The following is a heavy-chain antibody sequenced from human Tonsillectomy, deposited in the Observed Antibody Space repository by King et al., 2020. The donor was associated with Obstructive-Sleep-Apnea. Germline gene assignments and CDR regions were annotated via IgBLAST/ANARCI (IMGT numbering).Heavy chain of an antibody. D-gene: IGHD6-19*01. V-gene: IGHV3-53*04. J-gene: IGHJ5*02. Sequence: VQLVESGGGLVQPGGSLRLSCAASGFTVSSNYMSWVRQAPGKGLEWVSGIYSGGSTYYADSVKGRFTISRHNSKNTLYLQMNSLRAEDTAVYYCAREDDSSGWRNNWFDPWGQGTLVTVSS. CDR2: IYSGGST. CDR1: GFTVSSNY. CDR3: AREDDSSGWRNNWFDP.